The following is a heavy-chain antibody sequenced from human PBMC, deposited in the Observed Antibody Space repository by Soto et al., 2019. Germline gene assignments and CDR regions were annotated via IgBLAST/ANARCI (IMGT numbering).Heavy chain of an antibody. CDR3: AKAAVDLCSGLPSFDP. CDR1: GFTFSSYA. CDR2: ISGSGGST. J-gene: IGHJ5*02. D-gene: IGHD2-15*01. V-gene: IGHV3-23*01. Sequence: EVQLLESGGGLVQPGGSLRLSCAASGFTFSSYAMSWVRQAPGKGLEWVSAISGSGGSTYYADSVKGRFTISRDNSKNTLYLQMNSLRAEDTAVYYCAKAAVDLCSGLPSFDPWGQGTLVTVSS.